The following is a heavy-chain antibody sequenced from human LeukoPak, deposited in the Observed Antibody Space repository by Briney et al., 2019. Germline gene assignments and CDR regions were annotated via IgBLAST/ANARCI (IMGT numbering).Heavy chain of an antibody. CDR1: GYTFTGYY. CDR3: ARREDWGADAFDI. V-gene: IGHV1-2*02. Sequence: ASVKVSCKASGYTFTGYYMHWVRQAPGQGLEWMGWINPNSGGTNYAQKFQGRVTMTRDTSISTAYMELSRLRSDDTAVYYCARREDWGADAFDIWGQGTMVTVSS. D-gene: IGHD7-27*01. CDR2: INPNSGGT. J-gene: IGHJ3*02.